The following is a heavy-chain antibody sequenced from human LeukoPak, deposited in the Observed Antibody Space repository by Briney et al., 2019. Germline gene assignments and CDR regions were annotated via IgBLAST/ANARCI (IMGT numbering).Heavy chain of an antibody. Sequence: SETLSLTCAVYGGSFSGYYWSWIRQPPGKGLEWIGEINHSGSTNYNPSLKSRVTISVDTSKNQFSLKLSPVTAADTAVYYCARGSGFDPWGQGTLVTVSS. CDR3: ARGSGFDP. V-gene: IGHV4-34*01. CDR1: GGSFSGYY. CDR2: INHSGST. J-gene: IGHJ5*02.